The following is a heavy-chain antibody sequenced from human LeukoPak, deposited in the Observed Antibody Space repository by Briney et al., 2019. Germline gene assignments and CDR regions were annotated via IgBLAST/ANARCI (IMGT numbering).Heavy chain of an antibody. V-gene: IGHV3-74*01. CDR1: GFXFSGYW. CDR2: INSAGRST. Sequence: GGSLRLSCAASGFXFSGYWIHWVRQAPGKGLVWLSRINSAGRSTNYADSVRGRYTISRDNAKNTLYLQMNSLRAEDTAVYYCASDLDPSPFDYWGQGTLVTVSS. CDR3: ASDLDPSPFDY. J-gene: IGHJ4*02.